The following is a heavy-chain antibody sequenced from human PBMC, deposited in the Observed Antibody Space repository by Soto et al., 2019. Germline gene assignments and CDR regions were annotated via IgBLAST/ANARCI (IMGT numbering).Heavy chain of an antibody. Sequence: PSETLSLTCTVSGGSISSYYWSWIRQPPGKGLEWIGYIYYSGSTNYNPSLKSRVTISVDTSKNQFSLKLSSVTAADTAVYYCAGGVAYDFWSGYYCYYYGMDVWGQGTTVTVSS. CDR3: AGGVAYDFWSGYYCYYYGMDV. CDR2: IYYSGST. D-gene: IGHD3-3*01. CDR1: GGSISSYY. V-gene: IGHV4-59*01. J-gene: IGHJ6*02.